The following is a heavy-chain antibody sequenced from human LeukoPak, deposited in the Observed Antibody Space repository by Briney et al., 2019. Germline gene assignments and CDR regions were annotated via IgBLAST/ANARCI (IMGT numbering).Heavy chain of an antibody. V-gene: IGHV4-30-4*01. J-gene: IGHJ5*02. D-gene: IGHD3-22*01. CDR2: IYYSGST. Sequence: SETLSLTCTVSGGSISSGDYYWSWIRQPPGKGLEWIGYIYYSGSTYYNPSLKSRVTISVDTSKNQFSLKLSSVTAADTAVYYCARDLTLSPTMTNWFDPWGQGTLVTVSS. CDR1: GGSISSGDYY. CDR3: ARDLTLSPTMTNWFDP.